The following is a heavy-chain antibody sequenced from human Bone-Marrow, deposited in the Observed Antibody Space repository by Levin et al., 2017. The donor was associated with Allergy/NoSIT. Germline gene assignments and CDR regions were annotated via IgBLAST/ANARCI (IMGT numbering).Heavy chain of an antibody. J-gene: IGHJ4*02. Sequence: SETLSLTCTVSGGSISSSSYYWGWIRQPPGTGLEWIGSIYYSGSTYYNPSLKSRVTISVDTSKNQFSLKLSSVTAADTAVYYCARLTTVTTDYFDYWGQGTLVTVSS. CDR2: IYYSGST. V-gene: IGHV4-39*07. D-gene: IGHD4-17*01. CDR3: ARLTTVTTDYFDY. CDR1: GGSISSSSYY.